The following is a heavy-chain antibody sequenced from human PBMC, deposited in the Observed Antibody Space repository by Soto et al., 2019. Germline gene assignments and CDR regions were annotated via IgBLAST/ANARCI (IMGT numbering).Heavy chain of an antibody. CDR1: GGIFSTFA. J-gene: IGHJ4*02. D-gene: IGHD2-8*01. CDR3: ARLGTKSELSEYASDIYYFDS. Sequence: QVQLVQSGAVVMKPGSSVKVSCKASGGIFSTFAISWVRQAPGQGLEWMGGIIPMFGSTNYAPKFQARVTIPADEFTSIAYLELSRLRSDDTAVYYCARLGTKSELSEYASDIYYFDSWGQGTLVTVSS. V-gene: IGHV1-69*12. CDR2: IIPMFGST.